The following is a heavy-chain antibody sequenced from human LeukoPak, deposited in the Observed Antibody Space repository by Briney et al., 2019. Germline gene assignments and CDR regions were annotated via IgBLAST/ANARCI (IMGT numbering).Heavy chain of an antibody. CDR1: GYSFTSYW. Sequence: GESLQISFKGSGYSFTSYWIGWVRPMPGKGLEWMGIIYPGDSDTRYSPSFQGQVTISADKSISTAYLQWSSLKASDTAMYYCARLGAYSGSYFVDYWGQGTLVTVSS. CDR3: ARLGAYSGSYFVDY. V-gene: IGHV5-51*01. D-gene: IGHD1-26*01. CDR2: IYPGDSDT. J-gene: IGHJ4*02.